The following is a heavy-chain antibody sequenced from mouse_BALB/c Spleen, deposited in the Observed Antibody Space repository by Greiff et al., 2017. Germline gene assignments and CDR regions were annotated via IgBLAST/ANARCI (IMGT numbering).Heavy chain of an antibody. CDR2: IYPSDSYT. CDR3: TRYGNQPYDLDY. D-gene: IGHD2-1*01. V-gene: IGHV1-69*02. Sequence: VQLQQPGAELVRPGASVKLSCKASGYTFTSYWINWVKQRPGQGLEWIGNIYPSDSYTNYNQKFKDKATLTVDKSSSTAYMQLSSPTSEDSAVYYCTRYGNQPYDLDYWGEGTTLTVSS. CDR1: GYTFTSYW. J-gene: IGHJ2*01.